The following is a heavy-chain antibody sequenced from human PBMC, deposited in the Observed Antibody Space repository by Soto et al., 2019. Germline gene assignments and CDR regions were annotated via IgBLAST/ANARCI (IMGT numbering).Heavy chain of an antibody. CDR3: ARTKGAVAFDI. Sequence: GGSLRLSCAASGFTFNNYWMSWVRQAPGKGLEWVANIKEDGDDKYYVDSVKGRFTISRDNTENSLYLQMNSLRAEDTAVYYCARTKGAVAFDIWGQGTMVTVSS. J-gene: IGHJ3*02. CDR1: GFTFNNYW. CDR2: IKEDGDDK. V-gene: IGHV3-7*01. D-gene: IGHD3-16*01.